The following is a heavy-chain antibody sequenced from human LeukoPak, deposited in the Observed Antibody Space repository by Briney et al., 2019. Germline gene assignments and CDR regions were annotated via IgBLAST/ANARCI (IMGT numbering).Heavy chain of an antibody. V-gene: IGHV3-66*01. D-gene: IGHD3-22*01. Sequence: PGGSLRLSCAASEFSVGSNYMTWVRQAPGKGLEWVSLIYSGGSTYYADSMKGRFTISRDNAKNSLYLQMNSLRPEDTAMYYCARDPGDSGTYSRDFDYWGQGTLVTVSS. J-gene: IGHJ4*02. CDR2: IYSGGST. CDR1: EFSVGSNY. CDR3: ARDPGDSGTYSRDFDY.